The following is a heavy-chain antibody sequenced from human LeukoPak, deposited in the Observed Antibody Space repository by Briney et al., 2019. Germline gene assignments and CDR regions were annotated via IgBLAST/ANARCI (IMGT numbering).Heavy chain of an antibody. CDR2: ISYDGSNK. CDR1: GFTFSSYA. Sequence: GGSLRLSCAASGFTFSSYAMHWVRQAPGKGLEWVAVISYDGSNKYYADSVKGRFTISRDNSKNTLYLRMNSLRAEDTAVYYCARDGDIAAAETFDYWGQGTLVTVSS. D-gene: IGHD6-13*01. CDR3: ARDGDIAAAETFDY. J-gene: IGHJ4*02. V-gene: IGHV3-30-3*01.